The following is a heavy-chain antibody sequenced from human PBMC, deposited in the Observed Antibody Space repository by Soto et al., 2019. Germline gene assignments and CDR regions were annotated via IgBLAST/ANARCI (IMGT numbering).Heavy chain of an antibody. CDR2: IYYSGST. V-gene: IGHV4-59*01. CDR1: DGSISSYY. Sequence: SEPLSLTCTVSDGSISSYYWSWIRQPPGKGLEWIGYIYYSGSTNYNPPLKSRVTISVDTSKNQFSLKLSSVTAADTAVYYCAREESIGWFDPWGQGTLVTVSS. CDR3: AREESIGWFDP. D-gene: IGHD2-15*01. J-gene: IGHJ5*02.